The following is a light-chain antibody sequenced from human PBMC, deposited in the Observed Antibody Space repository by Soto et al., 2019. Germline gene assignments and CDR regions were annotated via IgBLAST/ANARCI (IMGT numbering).Light chain of an antibody. CDR2: GAS. J-gene: IGKJ4*01. Sequence: WMTQSPSLLAASTGDRVNITCRVSQGISSDLAWYQQKPGKAPELLIYGASTLHSGVPSKFSGTGSGTDFTLTISCLQSEDFATYFCQQYYSFPRTFGGGTKVDIK. V-gene: IGKV1D-8*01. CDR3: QQYYSFPRT. CDR1: QGISSD.